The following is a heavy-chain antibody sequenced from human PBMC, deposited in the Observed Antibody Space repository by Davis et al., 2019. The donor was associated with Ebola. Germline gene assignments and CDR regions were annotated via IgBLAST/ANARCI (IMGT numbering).Heavy chain of an antibody. CDR3: ARDWVVRAFDI. V-gene: IGHV1-18*04. CDR2: ISAYNGNT. J-gene: IGHJ3*02. D-gene: IGHD6-19*01. Sequence: AASVKVSCKASGYIFTNYGINWVRQAPGQGLEWMGWISAYNGNTNYAQKLQGRVTMTTDTSTSTAYMELRSLRSDDTAVYYCARDWVVRAFDIWGQGTMVTVSS. CDR1: GYIFTNYG.